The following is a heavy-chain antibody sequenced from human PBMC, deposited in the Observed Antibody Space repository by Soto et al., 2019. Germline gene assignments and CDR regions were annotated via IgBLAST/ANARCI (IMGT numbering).Heavy chain of an antibody. CDR2: IYPGDSDT. D-gene: IGHD6-19*01. CDR1: GYSFTSYW. CDR3: ARRSPWDSSGWYWYAFDI. J-gene: IGHJ3*02. V-gene: IGHV5-51*01. Sequence: PGESLKISCKGSGYSFTSYWIGWVRQMPGKGLEWMGIIYPGDSDTRYSPSFPGQVTISADKSISTAYLQWSSLKASDTALYYCARRSPWDSSGWYWYAFDIWGQGTMVTVSS.